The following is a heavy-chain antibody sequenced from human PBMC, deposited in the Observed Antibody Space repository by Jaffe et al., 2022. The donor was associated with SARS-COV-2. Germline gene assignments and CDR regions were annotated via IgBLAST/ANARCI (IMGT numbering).Heavy chain of an antibody. Sequence: EVHLLESGGGLIQPGGSLRLSCAASGFPSGFPFSRFTMSWVRQAPGKGLEWVSSLAAADTYKAYADSVKGRFTISRDDSRNVLDLQMNSLRVEDTAVYYCARDCDYDDTSAQPCYWGQGTLVTVSS. V-gene: IGHV3-23*01. J-gene: IGHJ1*01. D-gene: IGHD3-22*01. CDR1: GFPSGFPFSRFT. CDR3: ARDCDYDDTSAQPCY. CDR2: LAAADTYK.